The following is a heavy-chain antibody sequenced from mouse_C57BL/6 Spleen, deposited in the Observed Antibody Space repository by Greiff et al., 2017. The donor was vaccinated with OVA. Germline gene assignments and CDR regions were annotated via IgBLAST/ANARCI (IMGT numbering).Heavy chain of an antibody. D-gene: IGHD2-3*01. CDR1: GYTFTDYY. CDR3: ARGNDYCDY. V-gene: IGHV1-19*01. CDR2: INPYNGGT. Sequence: EVKLQQSGPVLVKPGASVQMSCKASGYTFTDYYMNWVKQSHGKSLEWIGVINPYNGGTSYNQKFKGKATLTVDKSSSTAYMELNSLTSEDSAVYYCARGNDYCDYWGKGTTLTVSS. J-gene: IGHJ2*01.